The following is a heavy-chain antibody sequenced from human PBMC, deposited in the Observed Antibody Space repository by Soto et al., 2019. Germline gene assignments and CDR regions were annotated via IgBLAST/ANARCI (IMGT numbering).Heavy chain of an antibody. V-gene: IGHV4-39*01. CDR3: ARQPHWSLGYGDS. CDR2: IYYSGST. D-gene: IGHD5-18*01. Sequence: SETLSLTCTVSGGSISSSSYYWGWIRQPPGKGLEWIGNIYYSGSTYYNPSLKSRVTISVDTSKNQFSLKLSSVTAADTAVYYCARQPHWSLGYGDSWGQGTLVTVSS. CDR1: GGSISSSSYY. J-gene: IGHJ4*02.